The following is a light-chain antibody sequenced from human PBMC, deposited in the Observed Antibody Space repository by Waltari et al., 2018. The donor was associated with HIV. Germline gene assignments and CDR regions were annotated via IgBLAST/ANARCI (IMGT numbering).Light chain of an antibody. CDR3: QSSDISGNYWV. J-gene: IGLJ2*01. CDR2: KHR. V-gene: IGLV3-25*03. Sequence: SYGLTQPPSVSVSPGQTATITCSGDTLPKQYGYWYQQKPGHATVMVIYKHRERPSGIPERFSVFSSATTATLTISGVHPEDEADYYCQSSDISGNYWVLGGGTKLTVL. CDR1: TLPKQY.